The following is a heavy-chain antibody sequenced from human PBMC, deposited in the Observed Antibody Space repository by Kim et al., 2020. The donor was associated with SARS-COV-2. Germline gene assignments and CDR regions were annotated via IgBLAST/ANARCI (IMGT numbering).Heavy chain of an antibody. CDR1: GGTFSSYS. J-gene: IGHJ6*02. D-gene: IGHD3-22*01. Sequence: SVKVSCKASGGTFSSYSISWVRQAPGQGLEWMGGIIPIFGTANYAQKFQGRVTITADESTSTAYMELSSLRSEDTAVYYCARDYYDDYYYGMDVWGQGTTVTVSS. CDR2: IIPIFGTA. V-gene: IGHV1-69*13. CDR3: ARDYYDDYYYGMDV.